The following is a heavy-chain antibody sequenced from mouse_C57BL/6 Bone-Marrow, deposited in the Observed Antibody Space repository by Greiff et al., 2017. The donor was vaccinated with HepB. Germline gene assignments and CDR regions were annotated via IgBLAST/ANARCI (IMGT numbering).Heavy chain of an antibody. D-gene: IGHD2-2*01. V-gene: IGHV15-2*01. CDR3: ARLDYYGYNYAMDY. CDR1: DSEVFPIAY. Sequence: QVQLQQSGSELRSPGSSVKLSCKDFDSEVFPIAYMSWVRQKPGHGFEWIGGILPSIGRTIYGEKFEDKATLDADTLSNTAYLELNSLTSEDSAIYYCARLDYYGYNYAMDYWGQGTSVTVSS. CDR2: ILPSIGRT. J-gene: IGHJ4*01.